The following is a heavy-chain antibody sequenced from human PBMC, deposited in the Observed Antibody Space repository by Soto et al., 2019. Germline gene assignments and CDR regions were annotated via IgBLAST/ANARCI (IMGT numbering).Heavy chain of an antibody. CDR1: GFTFSSYW. D-gene: IGHD3-9*01. V-gene: IGHV3-74*01. J-gene: IGHJ3*02. CDR2: INSDGSST. CDR3: ATVRYFDWLLVGAFDI. Sequence: LRLSCAASGFTFSSYWMHWVRQAPGKGLVWVSRINSDGSSTSYADSVKGRFTISRDNAKNTLYLQMNSLRAEDTAVYYCATVRYFDWLLVGAFDIWGQGTMVTVSS.